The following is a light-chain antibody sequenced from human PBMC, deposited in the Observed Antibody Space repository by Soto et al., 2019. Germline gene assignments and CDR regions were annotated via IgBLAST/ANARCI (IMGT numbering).Light chain of an antibody. CDR1: QSVSSY. Sequence: EIVLTQSPATLSLSPGERATLSCRASQSVSSYLAWYQQKPGQAPRLLIYDASNRATGIPARFRGSGSGTDFTLTISSLAPEDFAVYYCQQRSNWPVTFGPGTKVDIK. J-gene: IGKJ3*01. CDR3: QQRSNWPVT. V-gene: IGKV3-11*01. CDR2: DAS.